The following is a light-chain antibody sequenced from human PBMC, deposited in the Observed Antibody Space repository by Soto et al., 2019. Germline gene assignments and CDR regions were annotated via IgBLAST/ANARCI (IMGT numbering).Light chain of an antibody. V-gene: IGKV3-15*01. CDR3: QQYNTWPPWT. J-gene: IGKJ1*01. CDR1: QSVSSN. Sequence: EIVMTQSPATLSVSPGERATLSCRASQSVSSNLAWYQQKPGQAPRLLIYGASTRATGIPARFSGSGSGTEFHLTISSLQSEDFAVYYCQQYNTWPPWTFGQGTKVEIK. CDR2: GAS.